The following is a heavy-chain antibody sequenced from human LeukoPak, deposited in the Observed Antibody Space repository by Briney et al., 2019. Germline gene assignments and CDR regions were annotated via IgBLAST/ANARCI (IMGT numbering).Heavy chain of an antibody. CDR2: IKADGSEE. CDR3: AKDMFSAAAGCNDY. J-gene: IGHJ4*02. Sequence: PGGSLRLSCAASGFTFGSNWMTWVRQAPGRGLEWVANIKADGSEESYADSVKGRFTISRDNSKNTLYLQMNSLRAEDTAVYYCAKDMFSAAAGCNDYWGQGTLVTVSS. V-gene: IGHV3-7*03. CDR1: GFTFGSNW. D-gene: IGHD6-13*01.